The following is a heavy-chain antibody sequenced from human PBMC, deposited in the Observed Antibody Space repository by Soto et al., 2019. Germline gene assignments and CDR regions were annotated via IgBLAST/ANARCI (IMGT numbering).Heavy chain of an antibody. V-gene: IGHV3-21*01. CDR1: GFTFSSYS. D-gene: IGHD4-17*01. J-gene: IGHJ2*01. Sequence: EVPLVESGGGLVKPGGSLRLSCAASGFTFSSYSMNWVRQAPGKGLEWVSSISRSSSYIYYADSVEGRFTISRDNAKNSLYLQMNSLRAADTAVYYCARDGTTVVTDWYFDLWGRGTLVTVSS. CDR3: ARDGTTVVTDWYFDL. CDR2: ISRSSSYI.